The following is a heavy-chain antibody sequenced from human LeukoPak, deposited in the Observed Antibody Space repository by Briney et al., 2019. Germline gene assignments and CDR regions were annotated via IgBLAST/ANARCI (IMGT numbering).Heavy chain of an antibody. V-gene: IGHV1-18*01. CDR3: ARDLYGSGSPPGY. CDR1: GGTFSSSG. CDR2: ISAYNDET. J-gene: IGHJ4*02. Sequence: ASVKVSCKASGGTFSSSGISWVRQAPGQGLEWMGWISAYNDETRYAQKVQGRVTMTTDTSTSTAFMELRSLRSGDTGVYYCARDLYGSGSPPGYWGQGTLVTVSS. D-gene: IGHD3-10*01.